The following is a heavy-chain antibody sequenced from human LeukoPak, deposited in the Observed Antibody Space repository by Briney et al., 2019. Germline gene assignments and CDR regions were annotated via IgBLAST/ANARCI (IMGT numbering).Heavy chain of an antibody. CDR2: FDPEDGET. CDR3: ATDLLWAFRGVMTHFDY. Sequence: ASVKVSCKVSGYTLTELSMHWVRQAPGKGLEWMGGFDPEDGETIYAQKFQGRVTMTEDTSTDTAYMELSSLRSEDTAVYYCATDLLWAFRGVMTHFDYWGQGTLVTVSS. CDR1: GYTLTELS. J-gene: IGHJ4*02. D-gene: IGHD3-16*01. V-gene: IGHV1-24*01.